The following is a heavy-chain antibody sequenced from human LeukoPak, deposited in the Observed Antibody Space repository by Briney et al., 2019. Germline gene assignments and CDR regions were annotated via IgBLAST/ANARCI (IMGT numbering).Heavy chain of an antibody. J-gene: IGHJ4*02. Sequence: GGSLRLSCAASEFTFSDHYMTWIRQSPGKGLEWISYISPCAYSTYYADSVKGRFSISRDNAKNSLYLQMNSLKTEDTAVYYCARSGSSWTQIFDYWGQGTLVTVSS. V-gene: IGHV3-11*01. D-gene: IGHD6-13*01. CDR2: ISPCAYST. CDR3: ARSGSSWTQIFDY. CDR1: EFTFSDHY.